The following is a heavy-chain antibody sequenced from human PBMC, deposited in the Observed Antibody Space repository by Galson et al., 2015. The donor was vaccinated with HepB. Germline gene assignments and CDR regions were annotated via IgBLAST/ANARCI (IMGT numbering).Heavy chain of an antibody. CDR1: GGSISSYY. J-gene: IGHJ6*02. CDR2: IYTSGST. V-gene: IGHV4-4*07. CDR3: ARGTGEMATIPHYYYGMDV. D-gene: IGHD5-24*01. Sequence: SETLSLTCTVSGGSISSYYWSWIRQPAGKGLEWIGRIYTSGSTNYNPSLKSRVTMSVDTSKNQFSLKLSSVTAADTAVYYCARGTGEMATIPHYYYGMDVWGQGTTVTVSS.